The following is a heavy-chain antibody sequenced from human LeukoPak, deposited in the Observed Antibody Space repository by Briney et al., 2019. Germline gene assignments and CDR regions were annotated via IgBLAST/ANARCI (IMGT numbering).Heavy chain of an antibody. CDR2: MNHSGST. J-gene: IGHJ4*02. Sequence: PSETLSLTCAVYGGSFSGYYWSWIRQPPGKGLEWIGEMNHSGSTNYNPSLKSRVTISVDTSKNQFSLKLSSVTAADTAVYYCARIHHYYGSGSYYKLNDYWGQGTLVTVSS. CDR1: GGSFSGYY. V-gene: IGHV4-34*01. CDR3: ARIHHYYGSGSYYKLNDY. D-gene: IGHD3-10*01.